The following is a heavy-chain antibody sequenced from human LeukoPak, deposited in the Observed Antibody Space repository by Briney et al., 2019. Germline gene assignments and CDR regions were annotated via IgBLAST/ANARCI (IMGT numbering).Heavy chain of an antibody. Sequence: GASVKVSCKASGGTFSSYAISWVRQAPGQGLEWMGGIIPIFGTANYAQKFQGRVTITADKSTNTAYMELSSLRSEDTAVYYCARSPSTASVDYYYYYGLDVWGKGTTVTVSS. V-gene: IGHV1-69*06. J-gene: IGHJ6*04. D-gene: IGHD4-23*01. CDR1: GGTFSSYA. CDR2: IIPIFGTA. CDR3: ARSPSTASVDYYYYYGLDV.